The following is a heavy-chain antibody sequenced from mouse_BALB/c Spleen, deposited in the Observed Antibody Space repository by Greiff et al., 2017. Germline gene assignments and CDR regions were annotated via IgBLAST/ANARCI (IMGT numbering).Heavy chain of an antibody. V-gene: IGHV5-12-2*01. CDR1: GFTFSSNT. D-gene: IGHD2-14*01. J-gene: IGHJ2*01. CDR3: ARRGRYDGYFDY. CDR2: ISNGGGST. Sequence: EVKLVESGGGLVQPGGSLKLSCAASGFTFSSNTMSWVRQTPEKRLEWVAYISNGGGSTYYPDTVKGRFTISRDNAKNTLYLQMSSLKSEDTAMYYCARRGRYDGYFDYWGQGTTLTVSS.